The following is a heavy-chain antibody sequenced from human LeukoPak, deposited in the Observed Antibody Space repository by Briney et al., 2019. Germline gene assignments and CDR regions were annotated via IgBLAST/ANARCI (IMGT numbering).Heavy chain of an antibody. V-gene: IGHV4-4*07. Sequence: PSETLSLTCTVSGGSISGYYWNWIRQPAGKGLEWIGRMYSSGSTSYNPSLTSRVTMSVDTSENQFFLNLNSVTAADTAFYYCARGRAYYDSSGFFNYWGQGILVTVSS. J-gene: IGHJ4*02. D-gene: IGHD3-22*01. CDR2: MYSSGST. CDR3: ARGRAYYDSSGFFNY. CDR1: GGSISGYY.